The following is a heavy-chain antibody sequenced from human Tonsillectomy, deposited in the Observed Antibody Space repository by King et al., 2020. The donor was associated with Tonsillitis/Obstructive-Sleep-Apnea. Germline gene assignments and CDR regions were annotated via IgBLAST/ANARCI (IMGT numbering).Heavy chain of an antibody. CDR2: IYNSGST. V-gene: IGHV4-59*01. J-gene: IGHJ4*02. D-gene: IGHD5-12*01. CDR3: ARAPVATTVDY. Sequence: VQLQESGPGLVKPSETLSLTCTVSSASISSYSWSWIRQPPGKGLEWIGYIYNSGSTNYNPSLKSRVTISVDTSKNQFSLELRSVTTMDPAVYYCARAPVATTVDYWGQGTLVTVSS. CDR1: SASISSYS.